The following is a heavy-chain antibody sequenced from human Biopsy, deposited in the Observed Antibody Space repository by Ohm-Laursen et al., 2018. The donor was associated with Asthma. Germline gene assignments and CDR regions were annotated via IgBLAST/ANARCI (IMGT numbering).Heavy chain of an antibody. J-gene: IGHJ3*02. D-gene: IGHD3-22*01. V-gene: IGHV3-30*03. CDR2: VASDGHNK. Sequence: SLRLSCSASGFVFSQCGMHWVRQGPGKGLDWVALVASDGHNKYYEDSVEGRFTISRDNSRNRLYLQINSLTVEDSAVYFCARQSGQEYGDSIPFDTWGQGTKVAVSS. CDR1: GFVFSQCG. CDR3: ARQSGQEYGDSIPFDT.